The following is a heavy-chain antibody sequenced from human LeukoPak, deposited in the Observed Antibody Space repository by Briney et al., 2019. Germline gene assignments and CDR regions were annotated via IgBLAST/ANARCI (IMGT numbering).Heavy chain of an antibody. Sequence: GGSLRLSCAASGSTFSSYAMHWVRQAPGKGLEWVAVISYDGSNKYYADSVKGRFTISRDNSKNTLYLQMNSLRAEDTAVYYCARDYYDSSAFDIWGQGTMVTVSS. J-gene: IGHJ3*02. CDR3: ARDYYDSSAFDI. D-gene: IGHD3-22*01. CDR1: GSTFSSYA. CDR2: ISYDGSNK. V-gene: IGHV3-30*01.